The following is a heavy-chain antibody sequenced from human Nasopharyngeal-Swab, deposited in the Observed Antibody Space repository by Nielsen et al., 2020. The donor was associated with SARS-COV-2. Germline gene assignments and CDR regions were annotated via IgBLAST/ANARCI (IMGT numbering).Heavy chain of an antibody. CDR2: FDPEDGET. CDR1: GYTLTELS. D-gene: IGHD3-3*01. J-gene: IGHJ4*02. CDR3: ATVLTYYDFWSGYSPFDY. V-gene: IGHV1-24*01. Sequence: ASVKVSCKVSGYTLTELSMHWVRQAPGKGLEWMGGFDPEDGETIYAQKFQGRVTMTEDTSTDTAYMELSSLRSEDTAVYYCATVLTYYDFWSGYSPFDYWGQGTLFTVSS.